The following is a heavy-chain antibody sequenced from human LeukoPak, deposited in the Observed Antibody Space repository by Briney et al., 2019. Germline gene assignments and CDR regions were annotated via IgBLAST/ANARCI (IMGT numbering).Heavy chain of an antibody. D-gene: IGHD3-22*01. CDR2: INPNSGST. J-gene: IGHJ5*02. Sequence: ASVKVSCKASGYTFTGYFIHWVRQAPGQGLEWMGWINPNSGSTKHAQKFQGRVTMTRDTSISTAYMELSRLRSDDTAVYYCARGDPLITMIVVVITDNNWFDPWGQGTLVTVSS. CDR3: ARGDPLITMIVVVITDNNWFDP. V-gene: IGHV1-2*02. CDR1: GYTFTGYF.